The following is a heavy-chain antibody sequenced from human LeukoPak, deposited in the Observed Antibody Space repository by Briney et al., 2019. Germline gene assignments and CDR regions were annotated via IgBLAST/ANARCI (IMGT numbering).Heavy chain of an antibody. CDR1: GFTFTNYW. Sequence: GGSLRLSCAASGFTFTNYWMSWVRQAPGKGLELVANIKQDRSEKYYVDSVKGRFTISRDNTKNSLYLQMNSLRAEDTAVYYCARLREIPVFGVVTKSTSYFDYWGQGTLVTVSS. CDR2: IKQDRSEK. V-gene: IGHV3-7*01. J-gene: IGHJ4*02. CDR3: ARLREIPVFGVVTKSTSYFDY. D-gene: IGHD3-3*01.